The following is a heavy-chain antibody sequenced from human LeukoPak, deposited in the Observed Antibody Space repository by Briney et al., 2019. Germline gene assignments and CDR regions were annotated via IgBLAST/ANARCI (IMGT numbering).Heavy chain of an antibody. CDR2: VYTSGSI. V-gene: IGHV4-4*07. Sequence: PSETLSVTCTVSGCSISSYYWSWIRQPAGKGLEWIGRVYTSGSIYYNPALPSRVTMSVDTSKNHFSLKLSSVTAADTAGYYCAGETGTRLDRVYFYYMDVWGKGTTVTVSS. CDR3: AGETGTRLDRVYFYYMDV. J-gene: IGHJ6*03. D-gene: IGHD1-1*01. CDR1: GCSISSYY.